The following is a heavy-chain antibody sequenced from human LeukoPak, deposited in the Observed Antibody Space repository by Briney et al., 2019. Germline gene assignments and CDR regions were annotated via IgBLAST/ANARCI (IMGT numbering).Heavy chain of an antibody. Sequence: SQTLSLTCTVSGVSISSGGYYWSWIRQHPGKGLEWIGYIYYSGSTYYNPSLKSRVTISVDTSKNQFSLKLSSVTAADTAVYYCARTTTMVRGVITKFFDYWGQGTLVTVFS. CDR3: ARTTTMVRGVITKFFDY. CDR2: IYYSGST. J-gene: IGHJ4*02. CDR1: GVSISSGGYY. D-gene: IGHD3-10*01. V-gene: IGHV4-31*03.